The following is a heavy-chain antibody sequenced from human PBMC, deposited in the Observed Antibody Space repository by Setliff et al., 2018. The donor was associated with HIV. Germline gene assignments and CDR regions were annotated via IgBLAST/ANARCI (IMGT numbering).Heavy chain of an antibody. Sequence: ASVKVSCKASGYTFTGYFIHWVRQAPGQGFEWMGWMNPNTGNTHYAPKFQGRVTMTRDTSITTAYMELSSLTSGDTAVYYCARGKGVGGVIITGGLDVWGQGTTVTVSS. D-gene: IGHD3-10*01. CDR3: ARGKGVGGVIITGGLDV. V-gene: IGHV1-2*02. CDR1: GYTFTGYF. CDR2: MNPNTGNT. J-gene: IGHJ6*02.